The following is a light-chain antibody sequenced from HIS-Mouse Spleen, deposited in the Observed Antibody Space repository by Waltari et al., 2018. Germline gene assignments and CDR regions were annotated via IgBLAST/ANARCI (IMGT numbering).Light chain of an antibody. CDR1: SSDVGGHNY. J-gene: IGLJ3*02. V-gene: IGLV2-14*03. CDR2: DVS. Sequence: QSALTQPASVSGSPGQSITIPCTGTSSDVGGHNYVSWYQQHPGKAPKLMIYDVSTRPSGVSNRFSGSKSGNTASLTISGLQAEDEADYYCSSYTSSSTLVFGGGTKLTVL. CDR3: SSYTSSSTLV.